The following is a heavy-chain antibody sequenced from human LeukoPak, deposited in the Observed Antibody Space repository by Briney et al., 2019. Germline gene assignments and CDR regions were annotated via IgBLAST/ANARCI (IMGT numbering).Heavy chain of an antibody. CDR3: AKGSSWYDGLLFH. CDR2: IYSGGST. Sequence: SGGSLRLSCAASGFSFNDYYMTWIRQAPGKGLGWVSVIYSGGSTYYADSVKGRFTISRDNSKNTLYLQMNSLRAEDTAVYYCAKGSSWYDGLLFHWGQGTLVTVSS. J-gene: IGHJ4*02. CDR1: GFSFNDYY. D-gene: IGHD6-13*01. V-gene: IGHV3-53*01.